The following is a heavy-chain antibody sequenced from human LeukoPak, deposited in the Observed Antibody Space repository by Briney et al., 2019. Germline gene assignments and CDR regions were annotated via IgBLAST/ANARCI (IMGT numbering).Heavy chain of an antibody. CDR1: GFTFSNYD. D-gene: IGHD2-8*01. CDR2: IWYDGSNK. CDR3: ARDPGGVVYFDY. J-gene: IGHJ4*02. V-gene: IGHV3-33*01. Sequence: GRSLRLSCAVSGFTFSNYDMHWVRQAPGKGLEWVAVIWYDGSNKYYADSVKGRFTISRDNSKNTLYLQMNTLRAEDTAVYYCARDPGGVVYFDYWGQGTLVTVSS.